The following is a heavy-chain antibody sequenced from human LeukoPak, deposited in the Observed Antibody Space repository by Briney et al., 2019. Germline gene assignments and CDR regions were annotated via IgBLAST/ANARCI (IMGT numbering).Heavy chain of an antibody. CDR2: LYYFAST. J-gene: IGHJ3*02. CDR1: GGSISSGDYY. CDR3: ASFTVTTVLGAFDI. V-gene: IGHV4-30-4*01. Sequence: PSETLSLTCTVSGGSISSGDYYWSWIRQPPGKGLEWIGYLYYFASTSYNPSLKSRVTISVDTSKNQFSLKLSSVTAADTAVYYCASFTVTTVLGAFDIWGQGTMVT. D-gene: IGHD4-17*01.